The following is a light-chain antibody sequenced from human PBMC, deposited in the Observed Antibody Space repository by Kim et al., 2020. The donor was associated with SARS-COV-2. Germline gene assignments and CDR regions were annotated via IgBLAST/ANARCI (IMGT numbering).Light chain of an antibody. Sequence: DIQMTQSPSTLSASVGDRVTITCRASQSISNWLAWYQQKPGKAPKLLIYKASNLESGVPSRFSGSGSGTEFTLTISSLQPDDIATYYCQQYKSYPLTFGGGTKVDIK. V-gene: IGKV1-5*03. J-gene: IGKJ4*01. CDR1: QSISNW. CDR3: QQYKSYPLT. CDR2: KAS.